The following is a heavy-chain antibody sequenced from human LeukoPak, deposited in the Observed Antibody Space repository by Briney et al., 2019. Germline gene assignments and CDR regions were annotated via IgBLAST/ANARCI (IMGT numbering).Heavy chain of an antibody. J-gene: IGHJ6*02. D-gene: IGHD3-10*01. CDR1: GGTFSSYA. CDR2: IIPIFGTA. Sequence: SVKVSCKASGGTFSSYAISWVRQAPGQGLEWMGGIIPIFGTANYAQKFQGRVTITADESTSTAYMELSSLRSEDTAVYYCARTIISTMVRGVKNGMDVWGQGTTVTDSS. CDR3: ARTIISTMVRGVKNGMDV. V-gene: IGHV1-69*01.